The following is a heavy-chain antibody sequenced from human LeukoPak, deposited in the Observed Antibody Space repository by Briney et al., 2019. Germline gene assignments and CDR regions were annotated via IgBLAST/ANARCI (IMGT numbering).Heavy chain of an antibody. CDR1: GYTFTSYY. CDR2: INPSGGST. V-gene: IGHV1-46*01. D-gene: IGHD1-1*01. J-gene: IGHJ6*03. CDR3: ARGPNNWNDVRSVYYMDV. Sequence: ASVKVSCKASGYTFTSYYMHWVRQAPGQGLEWMGIINPSGGSTSYAQKFQGRVTMTRDMSTSTVYMELSSLRSEDTAVYYCARGPNNWNDVRSVYYMDVWGKGTTVTVSS.